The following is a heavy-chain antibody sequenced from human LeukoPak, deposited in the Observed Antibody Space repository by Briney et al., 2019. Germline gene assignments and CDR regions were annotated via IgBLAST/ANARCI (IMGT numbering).Heavy chain of an antibody. D-gene: IGHD6-6*01. CDR2: ISYDGSNK. V-gene: IGHV3-30*04. CDR3: ARDIAARLDY. Sequence: PGGSLRLSCAASGFTFSSYAMHWVRQAPGKGVERVAVISYDGSNKYYADSVKGRFTISRDNSKNTLYLQMNSLRAEDTAVYYCARDIAARLDYWGQGTLVTVSS. J-gene: IGHJ4*02. CDR1: GFTFSSYA.